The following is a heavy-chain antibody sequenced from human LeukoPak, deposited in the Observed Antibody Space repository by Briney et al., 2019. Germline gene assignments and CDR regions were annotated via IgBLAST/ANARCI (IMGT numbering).Heavy chain of an antibody. V-gene: IGHV1-2*02. CDR3: ARDSKSAGSGYYHT. CDR2: INPNSGGT. J-gene: IGHJ5*02. CDR1: GYTFTGYY. Sequence: GASVKVSCKASGYTFTGYYVHWVRQAPGQGLEWMGWINPNSGGTNCAQKFQGRVTMTRDTSISTAYMELSRLRSDDTAVYYCARDSKSAGSGYYHTWGQGTLVTVSS. D-gene: IGHD3-22*01.